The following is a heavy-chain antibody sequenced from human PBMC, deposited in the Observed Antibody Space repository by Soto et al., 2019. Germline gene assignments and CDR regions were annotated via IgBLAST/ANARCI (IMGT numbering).Heavy chain of an antibody. D-gene: IGHD2-2*01. CDR3: AVMFHCSSTSCYPYYFDY. CDR1: GYTFTSYG. Sequence: ASVKVSCKASGYTFTSYGISWVRQAPGQGLEWMGWISAYNGNTNYAQKLQGRVTMTTDTSTSTAYTELRSLRSDDTAVYYCAVMFHCSSTSCYPYYFDYWGQGTLVTVSS. V-gene: IGHV1-18*01. CDR2: ISAYNGNT. J-gene: IGHJ4*02.